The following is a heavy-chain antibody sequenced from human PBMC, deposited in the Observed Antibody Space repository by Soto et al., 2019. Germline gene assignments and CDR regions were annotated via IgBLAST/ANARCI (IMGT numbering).Heavy chain of an antibody. CDR3: ARSYYYDSSGYYRSFFQH. V-gene: IGHV3-33*01. D-gene: IGHD3-22*01. CDR1: GFTFNSYG. CDR2: TWYDGSNK. J-gene: IGHJ1*01. Sequence: GGSLRLSCAASGFTFNSYGMYWVRQAPGKGLEWVAVTWYDGSNKDFADSVKGRFTISSDNSKNTLFLQMNSLRAEDTAVYYCARSYYYDSSGYYRSFFQHWGQGTLVTVSS.